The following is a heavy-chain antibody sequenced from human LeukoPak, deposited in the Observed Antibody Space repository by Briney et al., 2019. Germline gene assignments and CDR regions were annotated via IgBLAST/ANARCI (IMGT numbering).Heavy chain of an antibody. CDR2: IIPIFGTA. CDR3: ARGKNDFWSGYYYDAFDI. V-gene: IGHV1-69*13. D-gene: IGHD3-3*01. Sequence: SVKVSCKASGGTFSSYAISWVRQAPGQELEWMGGIIPIFGTANYAQKFQGRVTITADESTSTAYMELSSLRSEDTAVYYCARGKNDFWSGYYYDAFDIWGQGTMVTVSS. J-gene: IGHJ3*02. CDR1: GGTFSSYA.